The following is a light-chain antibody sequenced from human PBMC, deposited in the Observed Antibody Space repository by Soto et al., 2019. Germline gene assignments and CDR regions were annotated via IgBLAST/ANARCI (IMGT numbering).Light chain of an antibody. J-gene: IGKJ5*01. CDR1: QSISGN. CDR3: QQYNSWALIS. CDR2: AAS. Sequence: ELMMTQSPATLSVSPGERATLSCRASQSISGNIAWYHQKPGQAPRLLIYAASIRSSGIPARFSGTGFGREFTRSISSLQSEDSAVYSCQQYNSWALISFGQGTRLEIK. V-gene: IGKV3-15*01.